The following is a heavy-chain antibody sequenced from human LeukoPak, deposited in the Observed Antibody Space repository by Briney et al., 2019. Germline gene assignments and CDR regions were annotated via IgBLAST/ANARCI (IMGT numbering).Heavy chain of an antibody. CDR2: ISYDGSNK. J-gene: IGHJ4*02. D-gene: IGHD6-13*01. Sequence: GGSLRLSRAASGFTFSSYAMHWVRQAPGKGLEWVAVISYDGSNKYYADSVKGRFTISRDNSKNTLYLQMNSLRAEDTAVYYCARDRLAAGTGGYFDYWGQGTLVTVSS. V-gene: IGHV3-30-3*01. CDR3: ARDRLAAGTGGYFDY. CDR1: GFTFSSYA.